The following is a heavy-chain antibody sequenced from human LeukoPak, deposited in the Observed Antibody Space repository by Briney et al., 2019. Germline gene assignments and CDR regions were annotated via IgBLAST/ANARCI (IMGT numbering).Heavy chain of an antibody. V-gene: IGHV4-61*02. J-gene: IGHJ5*02. CDR1: GGSISSGSYY. D-gene: IGHD2-2*01. CDR2: IYTSGST. Sequence: SQTLSLTCTVSGGSISSGSYYWSWIRQPAGKGLEWIGRIYTSGSTNYNPSLKSRVTISVDTSKNQFSLKLSSVTAADTAVYYCARELLPAVTEGWFDPWGQGTLVTISS. CDR3: ARELLPAVTEGWFDP.